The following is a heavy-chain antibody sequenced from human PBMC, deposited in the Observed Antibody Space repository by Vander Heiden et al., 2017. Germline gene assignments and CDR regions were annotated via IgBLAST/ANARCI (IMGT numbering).Heavy chain of an antibody. V-gene: IGHV3-21*01. CDR1: GFTFSSYR. J-gene: IGHJ6*02. CDR2: ISSSSSYI. D-gene: IGHD6-19*01. Sequence: EVQLVESGGGLVKPGGSPRLSCAASGFTFSSYRMNWVRQAPGKGLEWVSSISSSSSYIYYADSVKGRFTISRDNAKNSLYLQMNSLRAEDTAVYYCARELAVAGTWYYYGMDVWGQGTTVTVAS. CDR3: ARELAVAGTWYYYGMDV.